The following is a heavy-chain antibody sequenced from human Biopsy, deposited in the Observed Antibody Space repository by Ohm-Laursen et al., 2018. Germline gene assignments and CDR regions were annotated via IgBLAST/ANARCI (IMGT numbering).Heavy chain of an antibody. Sequence: ASVKVSCKTFGYTFINYDIHWVRQASGQGLEWMGWMNPKSGDTGYAHKFQGRVTMARNASISTANMEMSSLRSGDTAVYYCARGRLSGTRRALDIWGQGTMVTVSS. D-gene: IGHD1-7*01. J-gene: IGHJ3*02. CDR2: MNPKSGDT. CDR1: GYTFINYD. CDR3: ARGRLSGTRRALDI. V-gene: IGHV1-8*01.